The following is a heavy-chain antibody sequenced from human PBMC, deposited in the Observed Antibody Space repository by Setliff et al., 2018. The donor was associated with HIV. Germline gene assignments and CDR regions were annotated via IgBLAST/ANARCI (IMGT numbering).Heavy chain of an antibody. D-gene: IGHD3-22*01. CDR2: IYPVDSDT. J-gene: IGHJ3*02. V-gene: IGHV5-51*01. CDR1: GYSFSNYW. Sequence: GESLKISCKGSGYSFSNYWIGWARQMPGKSLEWMGIIYPVDSDTRYSPSFQGQVTISTDKSISTAFLQWSSLKASDTAMYYCARHSHYDRSGYYYHKMPDDAFDIWGLGAMVTVSS. CDR3: ARHSHYDRSGYYYHKMPDDAFDI.